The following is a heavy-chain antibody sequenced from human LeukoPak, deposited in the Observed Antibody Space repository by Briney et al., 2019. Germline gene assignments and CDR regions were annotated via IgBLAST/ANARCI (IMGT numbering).Heavy chain of an antibody. V-gene: IGHV4-4*07. CDR3: ARSFFVVTLVSPYDAFEV. J-gene: IGHJ3*01. CDR2: VYTGGSI. D-gene: IGHD2-21*01. CDR1: GGSISSYY. Sequence: SETLSLTCTVSGGSISSYYWSWIRRTAGKGLGWIGRVYTGGSISYNPSLKSRVTISVDTSKNQVSLKLSSVTAADTAVYYCARSFFVVTLVSPYDAFEVWGRGTMVTVSS.